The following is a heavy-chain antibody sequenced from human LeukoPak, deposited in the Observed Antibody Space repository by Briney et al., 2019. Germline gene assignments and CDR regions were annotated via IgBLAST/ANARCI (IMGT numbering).Heavy chain of an antibody. CDR1: GFTFSSYG. V-gene: IGHV3-33*01. J-gene: IGHJ4*02. D-gene: IGHD3-9*01. CDR3: ARGNYDILTGYYHDLDY. Sequence: PGRSLRLSCAASGFTFSSYGMHWVRQAPGKGLEWVAVIWYDGSNKYYADSVKGRFTIARDNSKSTLYLQMNSPRAEDTAVYYCARGNYDILTGYYHDLDYWGQGTLVTVSS. CDR2: IWYDGSNK.